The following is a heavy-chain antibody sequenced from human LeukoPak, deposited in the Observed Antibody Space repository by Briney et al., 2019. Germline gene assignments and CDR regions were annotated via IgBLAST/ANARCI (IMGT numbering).Heavy chain of an antibody. D-gene: IGHD3-10*01. V-gene: IGHV3-23*01. CDR3: AKGRYYGSGSYYGWFDP. CDR1: GFTFSSYA. Sequence: PGGSLRLSCAASGFTFSSYAMSWVRQAPGKGLDWVSAISGSGGSTYYADSVKGRFTISRDNSKNTLYLQMNSLRAEDTAVYYCAKGRYYGSGSYYGWFDPWGQGTLVTVSS. CDR2: ISGSGGST. J-gene: IGHJ5*02.